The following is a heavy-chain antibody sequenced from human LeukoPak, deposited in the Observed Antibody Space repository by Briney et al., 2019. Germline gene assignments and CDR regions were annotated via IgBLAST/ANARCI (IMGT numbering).Heavy chain of an antibody. J-gene: IGHJ4*02. CDR3: ARDPNYYHSSGSFDY. CDR1: GFTFSNYG. CDR2: IWYDGSNK. Sequence: PGRSLRLSCAASGFTFSNYGMHWVRQAPGKGLEWVAVIWYDGSNKYYADSVKGRFTISRDNSMDTLYLQMNSLRAEDTAVYYCARDPNYYHSSGSFDYWGQGTLVTVSS. D-gene: IGHD3-22*01. V-gene: IGHV3-33*01.